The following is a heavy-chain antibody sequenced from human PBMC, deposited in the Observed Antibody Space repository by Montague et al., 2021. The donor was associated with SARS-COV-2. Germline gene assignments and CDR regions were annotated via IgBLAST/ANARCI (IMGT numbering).Heavy chain of an antibody. D-gene: IGHD5-12*01. V-gene: IGHV4-39*07. CDR3: ARDVGKGFSGYENVGGFDY. CDR1: GGSISGSNYF. J-gene: IGHJ4*02. CDR2: IYFGGGT. Sequence: SETLSLTCTVSGGSISGSNYFWGWIRQPPGKGLEWIGSIYFGGGTYYXPSLKSRVTISVDTSKNHFSLKLTSVTAADTAVYYCARDVGKGFSGYENVGGFDYWGQGTLVTVSS.